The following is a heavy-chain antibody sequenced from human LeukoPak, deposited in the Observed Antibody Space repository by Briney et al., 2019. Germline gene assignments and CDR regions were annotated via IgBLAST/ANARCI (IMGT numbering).Heavy chain of an antibody. CDR2: INDDETST. D-gene: IGHD6-13*01. J-gene: IGHJ4*02. CDR1: GFSFSSSW. Sequence: PGGSLRLSCAASGFSFSSSWMHWVRQVPGKGLEWVSRINDDETSTTYAESVKGRFTISRDNSKNTLYLQMNSLRAEDTAVYYCAKALGGIYSSSWYLGFDYWGQGTLVTVSS. V-gene: IGHV3-74*01. CDR3: AKALGGIYSSSWYLGFDY.